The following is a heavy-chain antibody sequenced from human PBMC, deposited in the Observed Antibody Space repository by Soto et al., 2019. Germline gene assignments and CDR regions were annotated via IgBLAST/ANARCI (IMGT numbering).Heavy chain of an antibody. Sequence: PGGSLRLSCAASRFTFSNYAMHWVRQAPCKGLGWVAVISYVGSNKYYADSVKGRFTISRDTSMNTLYLQMISMRAEDTAVYYCARSLRVYAIDHNGFDTWGQGTLVTVSS. CDR2: ISYVGSNK. CDR1: RFTFSNYA. V-gene: IGHV3-30-3*01. J-gene: IGHJ5*02. D-gene: IGHD2-8*01. CDR3: ARSLRVYAIDHNGFDT.